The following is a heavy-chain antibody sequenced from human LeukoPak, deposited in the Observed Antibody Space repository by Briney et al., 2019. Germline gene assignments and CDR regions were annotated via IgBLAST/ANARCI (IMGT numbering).Heavy chain of an antibody. CDR1: GGSISSYY. D-gene: IGHD3-3*01. Sequence: SENLSLTCTVSGGSISSYYWSWIRQPAGKGLEWIGRIYTSGSTNYNPSLKSRVTMSVDTSKNQFSLKLSSVTAADTALYYCARDQQRVDFWSGYFSGYMDVWGNGTTVTVSS. J-gene: IGHJ6*03. CDR2: IYTSGST. CDR3: ARDQQRVDFWSGYFSGYMDV. V-gene: IGHV4-4*07.